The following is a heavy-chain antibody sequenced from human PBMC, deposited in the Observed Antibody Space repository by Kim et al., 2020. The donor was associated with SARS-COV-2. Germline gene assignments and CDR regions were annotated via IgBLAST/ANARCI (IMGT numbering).Heavy chain of an antibody. Sequence: SETLSLTCTVSGGSITSDSHFWGWIRQPPGKGLEWIGHMSYRGNTYYSPSLKSRATISVDTSKNHFSLRLTSVSAADTAVYFCARLEVHDTTGYYYDAPFFDYWGQGALVTVSS. J-gene: IGHJ4*02. V-gene: IGHV4-39*02. CDR1: GGSITSDSHF. CDR3: ARLEVHDTTGYYYDAPFFDY. D-gene: IGHD3-22*01. CDR2: MSYRGNT.